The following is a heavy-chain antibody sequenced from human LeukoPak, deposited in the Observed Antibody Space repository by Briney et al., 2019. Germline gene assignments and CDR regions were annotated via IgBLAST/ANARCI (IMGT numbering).Heavy chain of an antibody. D-gene: IGHD5-18*01. CDR1: GYTFTSYD. CDR2: IIPIFGTA. Sequence: ASVKVSCKASGYTFTSYDISWVRQAPGQGLEWMGGIIPIFGTANYAQKFQGRVTITADESTSTAYMELSSLRSEDTAVYYCAREMGDETAMVSAYFDYWGQGTLVTVSS. V-gene: IGHV1-69*13. CDR3: AREMGDETAMVSAYFDY. J-gene: IGHJ4*02.